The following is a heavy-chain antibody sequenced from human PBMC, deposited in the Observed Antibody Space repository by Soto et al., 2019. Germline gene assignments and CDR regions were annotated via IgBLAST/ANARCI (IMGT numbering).Heavy chain of an antibody. CDR3: AKGRASACPGCTQDY. V-gene: IGHV3-23*01. D-gene: IGHD3-10*01. J-gene: IGHJ4*02. Sequence: EVQLLESGGGLAQPGGSLRLSCAASAFTFSRYAMSWVRQAPGKGLEWVSAVSGSGDSTYYADSVKGRFTISRDNSKNTLYLLMNSLRAEDTAVYYCAKGRASACPGCTQDYWGQGTLVTVSS. CDR2: VSGSGDST. CDR1: AFTFSRYA.